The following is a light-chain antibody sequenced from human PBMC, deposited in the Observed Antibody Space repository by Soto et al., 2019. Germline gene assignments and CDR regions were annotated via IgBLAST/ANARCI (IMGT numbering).Light chain of an antibody. V-gene: IGLV2-14*01. J-gene: IGLJ1*01. Sequence: QSVLNQPASVSGSPGQSIAISCTGTSSDVGGYNYVSWYQQHPGKAPKLIIYDVTNRPSGVSDRFSGSKSGNTASLTISGLQAEDEADYYCSSFTSSSTYVFGSGTKVTVL. CDR3: SSFTSSSTYV. CDR2: DVT. CDR1: SSDVGGYNY.